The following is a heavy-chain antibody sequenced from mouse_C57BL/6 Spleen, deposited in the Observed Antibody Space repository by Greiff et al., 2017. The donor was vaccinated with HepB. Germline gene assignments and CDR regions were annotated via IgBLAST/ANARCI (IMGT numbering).Heavy chain of an antibody. V-gene: IGHV1-54*01. CDR3: ARSQTAIIDY. J-gene: IGHJ2*01. CDR2: INPGSGGT. Sequence: VKLMESGAELVRPGTSVKVSCKASGYAFTNYLIEWVKQRPGQGLEWIGVINPGSGGTNYNEKFKGKATLTADKSSSTAYMQLSSLTSEDSAVYFCARSQTAIIDYWGQGTTLTVSS. D-gene: IGHD2-4*01. CDR1: GYAFTNYL.